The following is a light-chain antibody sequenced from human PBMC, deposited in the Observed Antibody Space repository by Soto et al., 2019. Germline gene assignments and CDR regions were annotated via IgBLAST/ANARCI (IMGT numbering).Light chain of an antibody. J-gene: IGKJ1*01. CDR1: QSVNSSY. Sequence: LTQSAGTLALSKGERVTLCCRASQSVNSSYLAWYQHKPGQAPRLLIYGASTRATGIPDRFSGSGSGTDFTLTIARLEPGDCAVYYCQQYGNSPQTFGQGTKVDIK. CDR2: GAS. V-gene: IGKV3-20*01. CDR3: QQYGNSPQT.